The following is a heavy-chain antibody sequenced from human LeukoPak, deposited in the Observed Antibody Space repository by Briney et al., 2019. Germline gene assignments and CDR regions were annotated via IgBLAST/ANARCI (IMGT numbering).Heavy chain of an antibody. J-gene: IGHJ4*02. V-gene: IGHV4-59*01. CDR2: IYYSGGT. D-gene: IGHD6-19*01. Sequence: SETLSLTCTVSGGSISSYYWSWIRQPPGKGLEWIGYIYYSGGTNYNPSLKSRVTISVDTSKNQFSLKLSSVTAADTAVYYCARVKAIYSSGWSYYFDYWGQGTLVTVSS. CDR1: GGSISSYY. CDR3: ARVKAIYSSGWSYYFDY.